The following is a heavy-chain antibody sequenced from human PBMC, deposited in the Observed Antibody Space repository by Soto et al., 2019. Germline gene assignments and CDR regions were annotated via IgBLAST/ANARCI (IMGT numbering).Heavy chain of an antibody. J-gene: IGHJ6*02. CDR3: ARVTDCSSTSCYFLDV. D-gene: IGHD2-2*01. CDR2: TYYRSKWYN. CDR1: GDSVSSNSAA. Sequence: LSLTCVISGDSVSSNSAAWNWIRQSPSRGLEWLGRTYYRSKWYNDYAVSVKSRITINPDTSKNQFSLQLNSVTPEDTAVYYCARVTDCSSTSCYFLDVWGQGTTVTVSS. V-gene: IGHV6-1*01.